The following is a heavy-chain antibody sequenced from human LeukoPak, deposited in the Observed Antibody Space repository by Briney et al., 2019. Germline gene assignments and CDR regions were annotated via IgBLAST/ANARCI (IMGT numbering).Heavy chain of an antibody. D-gene: IGHD2-2*01. J-gene: IGHJ4*02. CDR1: GFTFSSYA. CDR2: ISGSGGST. Sequence: GGSLRLSCAASGFTFSSYAMSWVRQAPGKGLEWVSAISGSGGSTYYADSVKGRFTISRDNSKNTLYLQMNSLRAEDTAVYYCAKDYRDTAVVPAAMCVSDIRCSYWGQGTLVTVSS. V-gene: IGHV3-23*01. CDR3: AKDYRDTAVVPAAMCVSDIRCSY.